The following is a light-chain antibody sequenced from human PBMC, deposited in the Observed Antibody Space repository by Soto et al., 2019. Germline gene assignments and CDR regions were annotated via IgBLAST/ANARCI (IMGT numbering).Light chain of an antibody. CDR2: GPS. CDR3: QQYHSLSPIT. V-gene: IGKV3-15*01. CDR1: QSVGIK. Sequence: EIVMTQSLATLSVSPGERATLSCRASQSVGIKVTWYQQKPGQAPRLLMSGPSTRDTGIPARFSGSGSGTEFTLTISSLLSEDFAIYYCQQYHSLSPITFGQVTRLE. J-gene: IGKJ5*01.